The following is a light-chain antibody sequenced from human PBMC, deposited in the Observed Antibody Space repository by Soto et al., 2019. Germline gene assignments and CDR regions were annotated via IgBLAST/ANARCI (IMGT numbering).Light chain of an antibody. CDR3: CSYAGSYTYV. CDR1: SSDVGGYNY. CDR2: DVS. V-gene: IGLV2-11*01. J-gene: IGLJ1*01. Sequence: ALTQPRSVSGSPGQSVTISCTGTSSDVGGYNYVSWYQQHPGKAPKLMIYDVSKRPSGVPDRFSGSKSGNTASLTISGLQADDEADYYCCSYAGSYTYVFGTGTKLTVL.